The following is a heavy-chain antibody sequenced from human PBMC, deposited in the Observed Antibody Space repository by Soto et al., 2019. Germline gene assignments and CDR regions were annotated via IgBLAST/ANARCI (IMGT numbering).Heavy chain of an antibody. V-gene: IGHV3-23*01. CDR1: GFNFSSYA. D-gene: IGHD6-6*01. Sequence: GGSLRLSCAASGFNFSSYAMSWVRQAPGKGLEWVSAISGSGGSTYYADSVKGRFTISRDSSKNTLYLQMNSLRAEDTAVYYCAAGISSIAARPSYFDYWGQGTLVTVSS. CDR3: AAGISSIAARPSYFDY. CDR2: ISGSGGST. J-gene: IGHJ4*02.